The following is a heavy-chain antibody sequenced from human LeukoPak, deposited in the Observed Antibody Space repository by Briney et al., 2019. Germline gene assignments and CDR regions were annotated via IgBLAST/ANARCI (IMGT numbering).Heavy chain of an antibody. CDR1: GFSLSTSGVG. J-gene: IGHJ3*02. D-gene: IGHD4-17*01. V-gene: IGHV2-5*01. Sequence: ESGPTLVKPTQTLTLTCTFSGFSLSTSGVGVGWIRQPPGKALEWLALIYWNDDKRYSPSLKSRLTITKDTSKNQVVLTMTNKDPVDTATYYCAHSGTVTTPHDAFDIWGQGTMVTVSS. CDR3: AHSGTVTTPHDAFDI. CDR2: IYWNDDK.